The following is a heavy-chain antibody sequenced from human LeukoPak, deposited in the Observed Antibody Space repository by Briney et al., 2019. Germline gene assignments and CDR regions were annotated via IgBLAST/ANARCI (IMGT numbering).Heavy chain of an antibody. CDR3: ARGTTGTTSPFDY. V-gene: IGHV4-39*07. CDR1: GGSISSGGYY. CDR2: IYYSGST. Sequence: SETLSLTCTVSGGSISSGGYYWSWIRQPPGKGLEWIGSIYYSGSTYYNPSLKSRVTISVDTSKNQFSLKLSSVTAADTAVYYCARGTTGTTSPFDYWGQGTLVTVSS. J-gene: IGHJ4*02. D-gene: IGHD1-1*01.